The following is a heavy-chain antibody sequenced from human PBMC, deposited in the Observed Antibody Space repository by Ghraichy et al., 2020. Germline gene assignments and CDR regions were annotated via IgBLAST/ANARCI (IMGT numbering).Heavy chain of an antibody. CDR2: IEQGGGHK. J-gene: IGHJ4*02. CDR3: ARDPGYNYLDY. D-gene: IGHD5-24*01. Sequence: GGSLRLSCAASGFSFKSYWMSWVRQAPGKGLEWVANIEQGGGHKNYVDSVKGPFTISRDNAKNSLYLQMNSLRAEDTAVYYCARDPGYNYLDYWGQGTPVTVSS. V-gene: IGHV3-7*01. CDR1: GFSFKSYW.